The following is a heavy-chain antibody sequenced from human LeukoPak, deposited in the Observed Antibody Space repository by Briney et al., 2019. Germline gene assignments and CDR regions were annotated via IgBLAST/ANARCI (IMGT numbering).Heavy chain of an antibody. V-gene: IGHV4-59*01. CDR1: GGSISSYY. Sequence: PSETLSLTCTVSGGSISSYYWSWIRQPPGKGLEWIGYIYYSGNTNYNPSLKSRVSISVDTSKSQFSLKLSSVTAADTAVYYCARFQISVAGLYAFDIWGQGTMVTVSS. CDR2: IYYSGNT. J-gene: IGHJ3*02. D-gene: IGHD6-19*01. CDR3: ARFQISVAGLYAFDI.